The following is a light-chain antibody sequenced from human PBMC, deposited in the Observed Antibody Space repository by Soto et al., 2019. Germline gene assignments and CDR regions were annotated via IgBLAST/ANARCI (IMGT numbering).Light chain of an antibody. CDR3: CSYASSSTYV. Sequence: QSALTQPASVSGSPGQSITISCTGTSSDVGSYNLVSWYQQHSGKAPELMIYEVTKRPSGVSDRFSGSKSGNTASLTISGLQAEDEADYYCCSYASSSTYVFGTGTNVTVL. CDR1: SSDVGSYNL. CDR2: EVT. J-gene: IGLJ1*01. V-gene: IGLV2-23*02.